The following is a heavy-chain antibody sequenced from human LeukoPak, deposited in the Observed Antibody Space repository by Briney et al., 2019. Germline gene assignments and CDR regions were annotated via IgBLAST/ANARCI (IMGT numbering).Heavy chain of an antibody. J-gene: IGHJ4*02. Sequence: GGSLRLSCAASGFTFSTYTMTWVRQAPGKGLEWVSAISGSGGSTYYADSVKGRFTISRDNSKNTLYLQMNSLRAEDTAVYYCARRNVAATYYFDYWGQGTLVTVSS. CDR2: ISGSGGST. D-gene: IGHD2-15*01. CDR1: GFTFSTYT. V-gene: IGHV3-23*01. CDR3: ARRNVAATYYFDY.